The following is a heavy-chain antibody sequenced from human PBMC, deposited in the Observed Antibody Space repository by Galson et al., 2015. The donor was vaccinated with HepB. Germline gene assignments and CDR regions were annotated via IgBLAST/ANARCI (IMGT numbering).Heavy chain of an antibody. D-gene: IGHD6-19*01. CDR2: ISGSGGST. CDR3: AKDRARIAVAGIPEYYFDY. Sequence: SLRLSCAASGFTFRSYGMNWVRQAPGKGLEWVSAISGSGGSTYYADSVKGRFTISRDNSKNTLYLQMNSLRAEDTAVYYCAKDRARIAVAGIPEYYFDYWGQGTLVTVSS. V-gene: IGHV3-23*01. CDR1: GFTFRSYG. J-gene: IGHJ4*02.